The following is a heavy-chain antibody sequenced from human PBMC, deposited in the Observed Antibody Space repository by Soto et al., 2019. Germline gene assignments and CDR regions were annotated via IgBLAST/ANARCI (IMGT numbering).Heavy chain of an antibody. J-gene: IGHJ4*02. Sequence: EVQLLGSGGGLVQPGGSLRLSCAASGLTFSSYARSWVRQAPGKGLEWVSAISGSGGSIYYADSVKGRFTISRDNSESTLYLQMNSLRAEDTAVYYCAKDGGEYSSSSHPGYFDYLGQGTLVTVSS. CDR3: AKDGGEYSSSSHPGYFDY. CDR2: ISGSGGSI. CDR1: GLTFSSYA. D-gene: IGHD6-6*01. V-gene: IGHV3-23*01.